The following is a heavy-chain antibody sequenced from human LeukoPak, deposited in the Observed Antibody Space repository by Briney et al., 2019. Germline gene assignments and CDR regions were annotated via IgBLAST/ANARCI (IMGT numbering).Heavy chain of an antibody. CDR1: GGSISSSSYY. CDR2: IYYSGST. CDR3: ARRAGGYYDSSGYYTY. V-gene: IGHV4-39*07. Sequence: ASETLSLTCTVSGGSISSSSYYWGWIRQPPGKGLEWIGSIYYSGSTYYNPSLKSRVTISVDTSKNQFSLKLSSVTAADTAVYYCARRAGGYYDSSGYYTYWGQGTLVTVSS. D-gene: IGHD3-22*01. J-gene: IGHJ4*02.